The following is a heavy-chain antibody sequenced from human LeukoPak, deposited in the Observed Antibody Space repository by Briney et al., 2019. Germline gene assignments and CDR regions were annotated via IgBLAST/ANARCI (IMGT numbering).Heavy chain of an antibody. CDR2: VDLLGST. D-gene: IGHD3-16*02. CDR3: ARVTPLYDYVWGSYRPLNAFDI. Sequence: PSETLSLTCGVSGGSISSTNWWTWVRQPPGKGLEWIGEVDLLGSTNYNPSLGSRVTISIDKSENHVSLKLTSVTAADTAVYYCARVTPLYDYVWGSYRPLNAFDIWGQGTMVTVSS. CDR1: GGSISSTNW. V-gene: IGHV4-4*02. J-gene: IGHJ3*02.